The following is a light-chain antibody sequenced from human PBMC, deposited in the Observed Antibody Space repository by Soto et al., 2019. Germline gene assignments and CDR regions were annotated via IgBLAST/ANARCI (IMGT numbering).Light chain of an antibody. J-gene: IGLJ1*01. CDR1: ASNIGNDY. V-gene: IGLV1-51*01. CDR2: DNN. CDR3: GAWDSSLNVYV. Sequence: QSVLTQPPSVSAAPGHKVTISCSGTASNIGNDYVSWYQQLPGEAPQLLIYDNNGRSSGIPDRFSGSRPDTSATLGITGLQTGDEADYYCGAWDSSLNVYVFGTGTKVTVL.